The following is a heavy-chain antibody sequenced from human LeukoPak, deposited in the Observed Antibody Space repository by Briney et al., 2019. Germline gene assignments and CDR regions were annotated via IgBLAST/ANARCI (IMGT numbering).Heavy chain of an antibody. CDR2: ISASGGGT. J-gene: IGHJ1*01. CDR1: GFTFSNYA. Sequence: AGGSLRLSCAASGFTFSNYAMTWVSQAPGKGLECVSGISASGGGTYYADSVKGRFAISRDNSKSTLHLQMNSLRAEDTAVYYCAKDPTAAGTAEYFQHWGQGTLVTVSS. V-gene: IGHV3-23*01. D-gene: IGHD6-13*01. CDR3: AKDPTAAGTAEYFQH.